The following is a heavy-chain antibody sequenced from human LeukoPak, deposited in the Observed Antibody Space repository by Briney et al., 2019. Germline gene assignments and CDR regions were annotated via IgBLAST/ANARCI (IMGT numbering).Heavy chain of an antibody. J-gene: IGHJ4*02. D-gene: IGHD3-3*01. CDR3: ARDRYFSY. Sequence: GRSLRLSCAASGFTFSSYGMHWVRQAPGKGLEWVANIKQDGGERHYVDSVKGRFTISRDNAKNSLYLQMNSLRAEDTAVYYCARDRYFSYWGQGTLVTVSS. CDR2: IKQDGGER. CDR1: GFTFSSYG. V-gene: IGHV3-7*01.